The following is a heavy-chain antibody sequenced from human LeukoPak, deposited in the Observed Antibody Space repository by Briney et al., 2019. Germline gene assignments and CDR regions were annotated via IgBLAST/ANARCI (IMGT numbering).Heavy chain of an antibody. Sequence: ADSLRLSCAVTGFAFSRYLMGWVRQAPGKGLEWVSGITDSGNTTYYADSVKGRFTISRDNSKDTLFLELNSLRVDDTAVYYCAKDYSSGHHFDLWPQGTLVTVSS. V-gene: IGHV3-23*01. J-gene: IGHJ4*02. D-gene: IGHD6-25*01. CDR2: ITDSGNTT. CDR3: AKDYSSGHHFDL. CDR1: GFAFSRYL.